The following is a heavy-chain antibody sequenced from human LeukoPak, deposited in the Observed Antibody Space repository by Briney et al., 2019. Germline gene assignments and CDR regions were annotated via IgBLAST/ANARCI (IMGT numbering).Heavy chain of an antibody. D-gene: IGHD6-19*01. J-gene: IGHJ6*02. CDR1: GFTFSSYA. CDR2: ISGSGGST. V-gene: IGHV3-23*01. Sequence: GGSLRLSYVASGFTFSSYAMSWVRQAPGKGLEWVSAISGSGGSTYYADSAKGRFTISRDNSKNTLYLQMNSLRAEDTAVYYCAKVKAVAGPAATLDVWGQGTTVTVSS. CDR3: AKVKAVAGPAATLDV.